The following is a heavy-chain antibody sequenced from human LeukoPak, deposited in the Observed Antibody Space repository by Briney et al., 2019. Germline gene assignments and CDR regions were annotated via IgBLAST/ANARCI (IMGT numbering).Heavy chain of an antibody. J-gene: IGHJ6*02. D-gene: IGHD3-3*01. V-gene: IGHV4-4*07. Sequence: PSETLSLTCTVSAGSISNYHYNWFRRPAGKGLEWIGRIYASGTNRNPSLKSRVTMSLDTSKNQFSLNLNSVTAADTAVYYCARGIFRDGIDVWGQGTTVTVSS. CDR2: IYASGT. CDR1: AGSISNYH. CDR3: ARGIFRDGIDV.